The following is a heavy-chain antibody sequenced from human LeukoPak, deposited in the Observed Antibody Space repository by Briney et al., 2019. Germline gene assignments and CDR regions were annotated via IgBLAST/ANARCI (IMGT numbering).Heavy chain of an antibody. V-gene: IGHV4-34*01. CDR3: ARVAVLMVYAITLNYYYYMDV. CDR1: GGSFSGYY. D-gene: IGHD2-8*01. Sequence: PSETLSLTCAVYGGSFSGYYWSWLRQPPGKGLEWIGEINHSGSTNYNPSLKSRVTISVDTSKNQFSLKLSSVTAADTAVYYCARVAVLMVYAITLNYYYYMDVWGKGTTVTVSS. J-gene: IGHJ6*03. CDR2: INHSGST.